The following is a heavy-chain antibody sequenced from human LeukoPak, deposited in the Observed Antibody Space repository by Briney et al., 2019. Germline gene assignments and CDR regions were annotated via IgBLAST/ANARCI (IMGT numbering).Heavy chain of an antibody. J-gene: IGHJ4*02. D-gene: IGHD3-10*01. CDR2: IYYSGST. Sequence: PSETLSLTCTVSGGSINSYYWSWIRQPPGKGLEWIGYIYYSGSTNYNPSLKSRVTISVDTSKNQFSLKLSSVTAADTAAYYCARGSYGSGSYLFDYWGQGTLVTVSS. CDR1: GGSINSYY. CDR3: ARGSYGSGSYLFDY. V-gene: IGHV4-59*01.